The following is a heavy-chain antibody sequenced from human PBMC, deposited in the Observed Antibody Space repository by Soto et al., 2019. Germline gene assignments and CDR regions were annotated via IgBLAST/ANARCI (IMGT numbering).Heavy chain of an antibody. V-gene: IGHV1-69*08. D-gene: IGHD4-17*01. J-gene: IGHJ6*02. CDR1: GGTFSSYT. Sequence: QVQLVQSGAEVKKPGSSVKVSCKASGGTFSSYTISWVRQAPGQGLEWMGRIIPILGIANYAQKFQGRVTITADKSTSTAYMELSSLRSEDTAVYYCARDSPSYYGDYWGNYYYGMDVWGQGTTVTVSS. CDR2: IIPILGIA. CDR3: ARDSPSYYGDYWGNYYYGMDV.